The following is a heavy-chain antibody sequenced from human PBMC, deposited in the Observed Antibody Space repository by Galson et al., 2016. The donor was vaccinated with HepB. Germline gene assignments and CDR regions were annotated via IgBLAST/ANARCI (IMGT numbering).Heavy chain of an antibody. V-gene: IGHV3-23*01. CDR1: GFTFGDYT. CDR3: AKDGVRSGYSYFDY. D-gene: IGHD5-12*01. J-gene: IGHJ4*02. CDR2: LSVSGDTT. Sequence: SLRLSCAASGFTFGDYTMSWVRQAPGKGLEWVSGLSVSGDTTYYADSVKGRFTNSRDNSKNTLHLQMNSLRADDTAVYYCAKDGVRSGYSYFDYWGRGTLVTVSS.